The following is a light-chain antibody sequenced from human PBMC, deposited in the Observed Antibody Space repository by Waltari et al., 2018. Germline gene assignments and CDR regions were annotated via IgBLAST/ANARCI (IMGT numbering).Light chain of an antibody. Sequence: CRTSQTIRTTYLAWYQQKPGQAPTLLIYGTFSKATGIPDRFTGSGYGKDFSLTISSLEPEDFATYYCQQYDISPLTFGGGTKVDIK. CDR1: QTIRTTY. CDR2: GTF. CDR3: QQYDISPLT. V-gene: IGKV3-20*01. J-gene: IGKJ4*01.